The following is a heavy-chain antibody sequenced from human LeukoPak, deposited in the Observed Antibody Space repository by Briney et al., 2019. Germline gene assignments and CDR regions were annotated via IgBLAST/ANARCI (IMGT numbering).Heavy chain of an antibody. CDR2: ISSNGGST. CDR3: AVVPAANKYFDY. Sequence: PGGSLRLSCSASGVTFSSYTMHWVRQAPGKGLEYVSAISSNGGSTYYADSVKGRFTISRNNSKNTLYLQMSSLRAEDTAVYYCAVVPAANKYFDYWGKGTLVTVSS. CDR1: GVTFSSYT. J-gene: IGHJ4*02. D-gene: IGHD2-2*01. V-gene: IGHV3-64D*06.